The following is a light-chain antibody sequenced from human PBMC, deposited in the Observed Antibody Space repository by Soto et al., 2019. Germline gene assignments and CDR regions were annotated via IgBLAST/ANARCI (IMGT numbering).Light chain of an antibody. V-gene: IGLV2-8*01. CDR3: SSYAGSNDFVV. J-gene: IGLJ2*01. Sequence: QSALTQPPSASGSPGQSVTISCTGTSSDVGGYNYVSWYQQHPGKAPKLMIYEVSKRPSGVPDRFSGSKSGYTASLTVSGLQAEDEADYYCSSYAGSNDFVVFGGETKLTVL. CDR1: SSDVGGYNY. CDR2: EVS.